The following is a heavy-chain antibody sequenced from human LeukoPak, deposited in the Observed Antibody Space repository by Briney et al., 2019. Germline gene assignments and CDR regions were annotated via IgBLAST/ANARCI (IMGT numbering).Heavy chain of an antibody. V-gene: IGHV1-8*01. J-gene: IGHJ4*02. Sequence: ASVKVSCKASGYTFTSYDINWVRQATGQGLEWMGWMNPNSGNTGYAQKFQGRVTMTRNTSISTAYMELSSLRSEDTAVYYCARGTYYYGSGSSSYFDYWGQGTLVTVSS. D-gene: IGHD3-10*01. CDR2: MNPNSGNT. CDR1: GYTFTSYD. CDR3: ARGTYYYGSGSSSYFDY.